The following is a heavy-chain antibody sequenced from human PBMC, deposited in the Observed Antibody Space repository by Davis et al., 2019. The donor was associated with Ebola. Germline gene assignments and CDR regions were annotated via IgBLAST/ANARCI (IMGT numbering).Heavy chain of an antibody. V-gene: IGHV3-7*03. J-gene: IGHJ4*02. D-gene: IGHD6-19*01. CDR1: GLTFSNHW. CDR2: IKKDGSQI. CDR3: ARQGSGSLYFDY. Sequence: PGGSLRLSCGASGLTFSNHWMSWVRQAPGKGLEWVANIKKDGSQIYYVDSVEGRFTASRDNVKKSLYLQMNSLRAEDTAVYYCARQGSGSLYFDYWGQGTLVTVSS.